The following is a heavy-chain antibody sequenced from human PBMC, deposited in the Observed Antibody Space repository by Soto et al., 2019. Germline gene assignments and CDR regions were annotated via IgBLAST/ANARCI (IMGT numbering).Heavy chain of an antibody. D-gene: IGHD3-3*01. Sequence: GGSLRLSCAASGFPFSSYSMQWVRQAPGKGLEWVSRIGEDGTPTYYADSVKGRFTISRDNAKNTLYLQMNSLRAEDTAVYYSERAKAYYVFWSGYYPAPHYFDYGGQETLVTVS. CDR3: ERAKAYYVFWSGYYPAPHYFDY. CDR2: IGEDGTPT. J-gene: IGHJ4*02. CDR1: GFPFSSYS. V-gene: IGHV3-74*01.